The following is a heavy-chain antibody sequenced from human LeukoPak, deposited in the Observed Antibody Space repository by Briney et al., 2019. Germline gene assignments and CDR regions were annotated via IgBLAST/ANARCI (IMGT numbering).Heavy chain of an antibody. D-gene: IGHD4-23*01. J-gene: IGHJ4*02. CDR2: IKQDGSEK. CDR1: GFTISSHW. V-gene: IGHV3-7*01. CDR3: ARDQGGNDGY. Sequence: PGGSLRLSCTASGFTISSHWMSWVRQAPGKGLEWVANIKQDGSEKHYVDSVKGRFTISRDDAKNSLSLQMNSLRAEDTAVYYCARDQGGNDGYWGQGTLVTVSS.